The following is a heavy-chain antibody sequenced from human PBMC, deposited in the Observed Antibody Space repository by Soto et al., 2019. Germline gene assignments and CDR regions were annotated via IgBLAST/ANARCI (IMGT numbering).Heavy chain of an antibody. CDR3: AREFDY. V-gene: IGHV3-7*04. Sequence: EVQLVESGGGLVQPGGSLRLSCATSGFTFSNSWMSWVRQAPGKGLEWVANIKQDGSEKYYVDYVKGRFTISRDNARNSLYLQMNSLRAGDTAVYYCAREFDYWGQGTLVTVSS. J-gene: IGHJ4*02. CDR1: GFTFSNSW. CDR2: IKQDGSEK.